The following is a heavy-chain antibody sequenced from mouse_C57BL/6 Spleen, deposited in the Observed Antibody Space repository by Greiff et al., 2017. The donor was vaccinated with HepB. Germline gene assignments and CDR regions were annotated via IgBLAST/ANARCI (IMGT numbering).Heavy chain of an antibody. J-gene: IGHJ4*01. CDR1: GYTFPSYG. Sequence: QVQLKQSGAELARPGASVKLSCKASGYTFPSYGISWVKQRTGQGLEWIGEIYPRSGNTYYNEKFKGKATLTADKSSSTAYMELRSLTSEDSAVYFCARLTIYYGYDDYAMDYWGQGTSVTVSS. D-gene: IGHD2-2*01. V-gene: IGHV1-81*01. CDR3: ARLTIYYGYDDYAMDY. CDR2: IYPRSGNT.